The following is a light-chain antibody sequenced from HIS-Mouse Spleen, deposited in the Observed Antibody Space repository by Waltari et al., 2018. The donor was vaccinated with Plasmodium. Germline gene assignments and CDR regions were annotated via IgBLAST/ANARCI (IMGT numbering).Light chain of an antibody. CDR1: QSISSY. J-gene: IGKJ1*01. CDR3: QQSYSTWT. CDR2: AAS. V-gene: IGKV1-39*01. Sequence: DIQMTQSQSSLFASVGDRVPITCRASQSISSYLNWYQKKPGKAPKLLSYAASSLQSGVPSRFSGSGSGTDFTLSISSLQPEDFATYYCQQSYSTWTFGQGTKVEIK.